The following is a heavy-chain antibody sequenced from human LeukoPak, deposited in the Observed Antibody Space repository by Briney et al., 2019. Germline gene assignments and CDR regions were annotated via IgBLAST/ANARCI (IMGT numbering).Heavy chain of an antibody. Sequence: GGSRRLSCAASGFAVSSSYMSWVRQAPGKGLEWVSVIYIVGSTYYADSVKGRFTISRDNSKNTLYLQMNSLRDEDTAAYYCAKDPNGDYVGTFDMWGQGTMVTVSS. D-gene: IGHD4-17*01. V-gene: IGHV3-53*01. CDR2: IYIVGST. CDR3: AKDPNGDYVGTFDM. J-gene: IGHJ3*02. CDR1: GFAVSSSY.